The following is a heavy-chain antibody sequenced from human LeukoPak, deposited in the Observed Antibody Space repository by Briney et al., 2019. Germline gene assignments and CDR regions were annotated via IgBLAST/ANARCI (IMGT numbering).Heavy chain of an antibody. CDR2: IKQDGSQK. D-gene: IGHD4-11*01. CDR1: GFTFSSYW. V-gene: IGHV3-7*02. CDR3: ARLQKRDSRDY. J-gene: IGHJ4*02. Sequence: GGSLRLSCAASGFTFSSYWMSWVSQAPGKGLEWVANIKQDGSQKYYVDSVKGRFTISRDNAKNSLYLQMNSLRAEDTAVYYCARLQKRDSRDYWGQGTLVTVSS.